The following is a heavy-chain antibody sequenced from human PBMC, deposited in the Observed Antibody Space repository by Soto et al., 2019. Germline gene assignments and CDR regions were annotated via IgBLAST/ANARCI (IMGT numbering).Heavy chain of an antibody. CDR2: INHSGST. V-gene: IGHV4-34*01. CDR1: GGSFSGYY. J-gene: IGHJ4*02. D-gene: IGHD2-8*02. Sequence: PSETLSLTCAVYGGSFSGYYWTWIRQPPGTGLEWTGEINHSGSTNYSPSLKSRVTISVDTSKNQFSLKLTSVTAADTAVYYCARDKITGLFDYWGQGTLVTVSS. CDR3: ARDKITGLFDY.